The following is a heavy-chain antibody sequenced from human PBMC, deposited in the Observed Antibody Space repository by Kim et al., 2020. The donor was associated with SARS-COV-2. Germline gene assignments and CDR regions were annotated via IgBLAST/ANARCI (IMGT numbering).Heavy chain of an antibody. CDR1: GYTFTSYA. V-gene: IGHV7-4-1*02. Sequence: ASVKVSCKAXGYTFTSYAMNWVRQAPGQGLEWMGWINTNTGNPTYAQGFTGRFVFSLDTSVSTAYLQISSLKAEDTAVYYCAREGSGGQQLVPRGWYYGMDVWGQGTTVTVSS. CDR2: INTNTGNP. CDR3: AREGSGGQQLVPRGWYYGMDV. J-gene: IGHJ6*02. D-gene: IGHD6-13*01.